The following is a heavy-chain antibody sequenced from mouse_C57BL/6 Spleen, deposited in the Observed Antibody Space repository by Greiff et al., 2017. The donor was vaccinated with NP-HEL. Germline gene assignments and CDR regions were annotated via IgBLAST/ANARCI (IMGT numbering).Heavy chain of an antibody. CDR1: GYTFTDYN. CDR3: ARAYGSSNYAMDY. D-gene: IGHD1-1*01. J-gene: IGHJ4*01. V-gene: IGHV1-22*01. CDR2: INPNNGGT. Sequence: EVKVVESGPELVKPGASVKMSCKASGYTFTDYNMHWVKQSHGKSLEWIGYINPNNGGTSYNQKFKGKATLTVNKSSSTAYMELRSLTSEDSAVDYCARAYGSSNYAMDYWGQGTSVTVSS.